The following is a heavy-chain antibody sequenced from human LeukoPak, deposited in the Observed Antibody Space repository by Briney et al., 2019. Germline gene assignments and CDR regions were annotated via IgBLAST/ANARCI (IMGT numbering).Heavy chain of an antibody. CDR1: GGSISSYY. J-gene: IGHJ5*02. CDR2: IYTSGST. Sequence: SETLSLTCTVSGGSISSYYWSWIRQPAGKGLEWIGRIYTSGSTNYNPPLKSRVTMSVDTSKNQFSLKLSSVTAADTAVYYCARGQGYCSSTSCFLWFDPWGQGTLVTVSS. V-gene: IGHV4-4*07. CDR3: ARGQGYCSSTSCFLWFDP. D-gene: IGHD2-2*01.